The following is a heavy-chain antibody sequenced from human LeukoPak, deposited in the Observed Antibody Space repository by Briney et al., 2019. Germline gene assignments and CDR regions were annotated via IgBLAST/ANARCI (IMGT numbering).Heavy chain of an antibody. Sequence: GGSLRLSCVASGFTFSRHDMNRVRQAPGKGLEWVAVISHDGSNKYYADSVKGRFTISRDNSKNTLYLQMNSLRTEDTAVYYCAKGVSSSWSNDAFDIWGQGTMVTVSS. V-gene: IGHV3-30*18. CDR3: AKGVSSSWSNDAFDI. D-gene: IGHD6-13*01. J-gene: IGHJ3*02. CDR2: ISHDGSNK. CDR1: GFTFSRHD.